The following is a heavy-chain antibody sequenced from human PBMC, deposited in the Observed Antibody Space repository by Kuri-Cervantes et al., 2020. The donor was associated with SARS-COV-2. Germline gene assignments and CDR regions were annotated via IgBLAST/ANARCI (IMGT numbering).Heavy chain of an antibody. CDR3: ARDSPPDYYDSSGYDAFDI. CDR2: IYTSGST. CDR1: GGSISSYY. D-gene: IGHD3-22*01. Sequence: GSLRLSCAVSGGSISSYYWSWIRQPAGKGLEWIGRIYTSGSTNYNPSLKSRVTMSVDTSKNQFSLKLSSVTAADTAVYYCARDSPPDYYDSSGYDAFDIWGQGRMVTVSS. J-gene: IGHJ3*02. V-gene: IGHV4-4*07.